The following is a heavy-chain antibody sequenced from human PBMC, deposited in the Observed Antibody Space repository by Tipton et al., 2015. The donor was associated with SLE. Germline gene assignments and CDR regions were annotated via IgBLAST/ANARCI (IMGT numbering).Heavy chain of an antibody. V-gene: IGHV3-20*04. CDR2: IYWDGYST. CDR1: GFIFDDYG. J-gene: IGHJ4*02. Sequence: SLRLSCAGSGFIFDDYGMNWVRQAPGKGLEWVSGIYWDGYSTGYADSVKGRFTISRDNARNSLYLLLSSLRAEDTALYYCARGGADKWNQRIDYWGQGPPVTVSS. CDR3: ARGGADKWNQRIDY. D-gene: IGHD1-20*01.